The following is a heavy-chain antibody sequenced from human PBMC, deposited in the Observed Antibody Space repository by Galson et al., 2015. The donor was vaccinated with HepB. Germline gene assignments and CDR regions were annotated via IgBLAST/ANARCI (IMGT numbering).Heavy chain of an antibody. V-gene: IGHV3-53*01. CDR2: IYSGGST. CDR1: GFTVSSNY. CDR3: ARAGGRDYDFWSGPNWFDP. D-gene: IGHD3-3*01. J-gene: IGHJ5*02. Sequence: SLRLSCAASGFTVSSNYMSWVRQAPGKGLEWVSVIYSGGSTYYADSVKGRFTISRDNSKNTLYLQMNSLRAEDTAVYYCARAGGRDYDFWSGPNWFDPWGQGTLVTVSS.